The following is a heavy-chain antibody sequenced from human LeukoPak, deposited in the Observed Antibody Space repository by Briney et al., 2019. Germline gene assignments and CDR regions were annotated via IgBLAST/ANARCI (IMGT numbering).Heavy chain of an antibody. Sequence: GASVKVSCKASGGTFSSYAISWVRQAPGQGLEWMGGIIPIFGTANYAQKFQGRVTITTDESTSTAYMELSSLRSEDTAVYYCARVRLEKGYYYMDVWGKGTTVTVSS. J-gene: IGHJ6*03. CDR1: GGTFSSYA. D-gene: IGHD1-1*01. CDR3: ARVRLEKGYYYMDV. V-gene: IGHV1-69*05. CDR2: IIPIFGTA.